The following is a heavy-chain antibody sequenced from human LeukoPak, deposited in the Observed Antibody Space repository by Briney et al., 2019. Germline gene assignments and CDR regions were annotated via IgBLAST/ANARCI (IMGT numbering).Heavy chain of an antibody. Sequence: HPGGSLRLSCAASGFTFDDYAMHWVRQAPGKGLEWVSGISWNSGSIGYADSVKGRFTISRDNAKNSLYLQMNSLRAEDTAVYYCARDLARDGYYYYYYYMDVWGKGTTVTISS. J-gene: IGHJ6*03. D-gene: IGHD5-24*01. CDR1: GFTFDDYA. CDR3: ARDLARDGYYYYYYYMDV. CDR2: ISWNSGSI. V-gene: IGHV3-9*01.